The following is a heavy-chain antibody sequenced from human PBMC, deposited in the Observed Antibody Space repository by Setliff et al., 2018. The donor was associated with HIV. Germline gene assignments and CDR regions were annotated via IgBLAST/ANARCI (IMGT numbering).Heavy chain of an antibody. J-gene: IGHJ5*02. CDR2: IYSGGSST. D-gene: IGHD3-3*01. CDR3: AKDINDFWSGP. Sequence: GGSLRLSCAASGFTFSSYAMSWVRQAPGKGLEWVSVIYSGGSSTYYADSVKGRFSISRDNAKNTLYLQMNSLGAEDTAVYYCAKDINDFWSGPWGQGTLVTVSS. V-gene: IGHV3-23*03. CDR1: GFTFSSYA.